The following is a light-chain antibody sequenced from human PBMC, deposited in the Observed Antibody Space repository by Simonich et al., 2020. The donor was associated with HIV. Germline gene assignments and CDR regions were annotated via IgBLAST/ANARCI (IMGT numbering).Light chain of an antibody. V-gene: IGKV4-1*01. CDR2: WAS. J-gene: IGKJ1*01. Sequence: DIVMTQSPDSLAVSLGERATINCKSSQSVLYSSNNKNYLTWYQQKPGQPPKLLIYWASTRESGFPDRFSGSGSGTDFTLTISSLQAEDVAVYYCQQYYTPPWTFGQGTKVEIK. CDR1: QSVLYSSNNKNY. CDR3: QQYYTPPWT.